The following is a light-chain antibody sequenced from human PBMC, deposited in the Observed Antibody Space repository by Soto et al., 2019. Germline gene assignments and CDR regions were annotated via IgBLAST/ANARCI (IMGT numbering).Light chain of an antibody. CDR2: DAS. J-gene: IGKJ3*01. V-gene: IGKV1-5*01. CDR3: QQYNNWPPVT. Sequence: IQMTQSPSTLSASVGDTVTITCRASQTISVSLAWYQQKPGKAPNLLIYDASTLQGGVPSRFSGSGSGTEFTLTVTSLQPEDFAVYYCQQYNNWPPVTFGPGTKVDIK. CDR1: QTISVS.